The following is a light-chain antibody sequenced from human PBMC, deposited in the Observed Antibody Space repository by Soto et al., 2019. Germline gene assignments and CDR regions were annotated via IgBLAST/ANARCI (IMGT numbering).Light chain of an antibody. CDR1: SGHSSYI. V-gene: IGLV4-60*02. J-gene: IGLJ3*02. CDR3: ETWDSNSWV. Sequence: QLVLTQSSSASASLGSSVKFTCTLSSGHSSYIIAWHQQQPGKAPRYLMKLEGSGSYNKGSGVPDRFSGSSSGADRYLTIYNLQFEDEADYYCETWDSNSWVFGGGTKLTVL. CDR2: LEGSGSY.